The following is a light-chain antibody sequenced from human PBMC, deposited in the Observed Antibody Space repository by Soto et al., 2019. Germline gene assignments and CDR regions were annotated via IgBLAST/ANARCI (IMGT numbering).Light chain of an antibody. Sequence: DIVMTQSPDSLAVSLGDRATINCKSSQSLLYDSNNQNYLAWYQQKPGQSPKLLLYWSSTRESGVPDRFSGSGSETEFTLTISNLQAEDVAVYYCQQYSNPPWTFGQGTKVEIK. CDR2: WSS. CDR1: QSLLYDSNNQNY. J-gene: IGKJ1*01. V-gene: IGKV4-1*01. CDR3: QQYSNPPWT.